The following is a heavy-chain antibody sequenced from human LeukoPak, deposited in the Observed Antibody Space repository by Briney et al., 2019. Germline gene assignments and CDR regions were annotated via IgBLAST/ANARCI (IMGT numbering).Heavy chain of an antibody. D-gene: IGHD2-2*01. V-gene: IGHV1-2*02. CDR3: ARDCSSTSCYHPPFDY. CDR2: INPNSGGT. CDR1: GYTFTGYY. J-gene: IGHJ4*02. Sequence: ASVKVSCKASGYTFTGYYMHWVRQAPGQGLEWMGWINPNSGGTNYAQKVQGRVTMTRDTSISTAYMELSRLRSDDAAVYYCARDCSSTSCYHPPFDYWGQGTLVTVSS.